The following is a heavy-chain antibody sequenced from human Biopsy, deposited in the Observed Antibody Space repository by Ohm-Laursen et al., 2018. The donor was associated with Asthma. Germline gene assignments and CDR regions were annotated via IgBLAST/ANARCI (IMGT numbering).Heavy chain of an antibody. CDR3: ARRGGLERYFDY. J-gene: IGHJ4*02. D-gene: IGHD3-16*01. Sequence: GTLSLTCTFSGGSINSDYWSWIRQPPGKGLEWIGLSSYSGFRKYNPSLKSRVTISVDTSKNQLSLKLSSVTAADTAVYFCARRGGLERYFDYWGQGTLVTVSS. CDR2: SSYSGFR. CDR1: GGSINSDY. V-gene: IGHV4-59*08.